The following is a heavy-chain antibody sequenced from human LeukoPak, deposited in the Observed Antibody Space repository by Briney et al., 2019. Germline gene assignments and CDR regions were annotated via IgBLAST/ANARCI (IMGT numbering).Heavy chain of an antibody. CDR2: ISGSGGWT. CDR3: AKDLGGFGYDRRASTGESFQH. D-gene: IGHD5-12*01. CDR1: GFTFGGSW. V-gene: IGHV3-23*01. Sequence: PGGSLRLSCAASGFTFGGSWMSWVRQAPGKGLEWVSAISGSGGWTYYADSVKGRFTISRDNAKNTLYLQMNSLRAEDTAVYYCAKDLGGFGYDRRASTGESFQHWGQATLVTVYS. J-gene: IGHJ1*01.